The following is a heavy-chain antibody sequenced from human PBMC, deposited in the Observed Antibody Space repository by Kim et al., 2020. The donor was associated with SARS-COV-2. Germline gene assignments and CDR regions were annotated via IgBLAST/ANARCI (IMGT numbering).Heavy chain of an antibody. J-gene: IGHJ6*01. CDR1: GFTFSSYS. Sequence: GGSLRLSCAASGFTFSSYSMNWVRQAPGKGLEWVSSISSSSSYIYYADSVKGRFTISRDNAKNSLYLQMNSLRAEDTAVYYCARERLRFLEGAMDVWGQGTTVTVSS. CDR2: ISSSSSYI. D-gene: IGHD3-3*01. V-gene: IGHV3-21*01. CDR3: ARERLRFLEGAMDV.